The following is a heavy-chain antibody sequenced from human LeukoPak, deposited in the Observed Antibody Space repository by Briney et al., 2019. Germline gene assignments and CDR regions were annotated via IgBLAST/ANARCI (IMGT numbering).Heavy chain of an antibody. CDR2: ISRSSGSR. D-gene: IGHD3-10*01. V-gene: IGHV3-9*01. CDR1: GFTFDDYA. Sequence: SLRLSCAASGFTFDDYAMRWVRQAPREGLGWGSGISRSSGSRNYADSVTGRFTISRDNDKNSLYLQMNRLRVEDTDLYDCAKVGGSKYYYYYYMDVWGKGTTVTVSS. J-gene: IGHJ6*03. CDR3: AKVGGSKYYYYYYMDV.